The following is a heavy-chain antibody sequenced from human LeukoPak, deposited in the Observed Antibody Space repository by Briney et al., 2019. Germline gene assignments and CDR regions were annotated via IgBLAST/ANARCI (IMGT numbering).Heavy chain of an antibody. V-gene: IGHV3-9*01. CDR2: LSWNSGSI. D-gene: IGHD5-24*01. J-gene: IGHJ4*02. Sequence: PGGSLRLSCAASGFTFDDHAMHWVRQAPGKGLEWVLGLSWNSGSIDYADSVKGRFTISRDNAKNSLYLQMNSLRVEDTALYYCAKGPGMATVKRYLDYWGQGTLVTVSS. CDR3: AKGPGMATVKRYLDY. CDR1: GFTFDDHA.